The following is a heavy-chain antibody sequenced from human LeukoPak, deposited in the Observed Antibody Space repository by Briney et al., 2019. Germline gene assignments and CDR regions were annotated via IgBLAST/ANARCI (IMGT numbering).Heavy chain of an antibody. CDR2: ISYEGSNK. Sequence: GGSLRLSCAASGFTFSSYGMHGLRQAPGKGLEWVAVISYEGSNKYYADPVKGRSTITRDNSKNTLYLQMNSLRAEATAVYYCAKVVVPAAVLNWFDPWGQGTLVTVSS. CDR3: AKVVVPAAVLNWFDP. V-gene: IGHV3-30*18. D-gene: IGHD2-2*02. J-gene: IGHJ5*02. CDR1: GFTFSSYG.